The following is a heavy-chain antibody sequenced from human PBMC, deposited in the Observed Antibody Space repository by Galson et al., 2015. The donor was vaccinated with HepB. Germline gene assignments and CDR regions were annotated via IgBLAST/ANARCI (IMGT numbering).Heavy chain of an antibody. D-gene: IGHD3-10*01. CDR3: ARDGYYGSGSPFDY. J-gene: IGHJ4*02. Sequence: SLRLSCAASGFTFSSYAMHWVRQAPGKGLEWVAVISYDGTNKYYADSVKGRFTISRDNSKNILYLQMNSLRAEDTAVYYCARDGYYGSGSPFDYWGQGTLVTVSS. CDR2: ISYDGTNK. CDR1: GFTFSSYA. V-gene: IGHV3-30*04.